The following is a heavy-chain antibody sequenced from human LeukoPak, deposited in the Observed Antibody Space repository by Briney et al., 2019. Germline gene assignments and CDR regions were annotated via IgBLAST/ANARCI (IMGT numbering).Heavy chain of an antibody. CDR1: GGSFSGYY. V-gene: IGHV4-34*01. Sequence: PSETLSLTCAVYGGSFSGYYWSWIRQPPGKGLEWIGEINHSGSTNYNPSLKGRVTISVDTSKNQFSLKLSSVTAADTAVYYCAGGKRFSHWFYYFYYWGQGTLVTVSS. D-gene: IGHD3-10*01. CDR3: AGGKRFSHWFYYFYY. CDR2: INHSGST. J-gene: IGHJ4*02.